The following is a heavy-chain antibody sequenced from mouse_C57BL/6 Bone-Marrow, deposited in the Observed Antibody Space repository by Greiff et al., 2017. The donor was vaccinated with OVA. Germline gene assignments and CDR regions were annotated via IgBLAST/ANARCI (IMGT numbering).Heavy chain of an antibody. CDR3: ARRDFYGFDY. D-gene: IGHD1-1*01. CDR1: AVDFSRYW. V-gene: IGHV4-1*01. Sequence: AAAAVDFSRYWMSWVRRAPGKGLEWIGEINPDSSTINYAPSLKDKFIISRDNAKNTLYLQMSKVRSEDTALYYCARRDFYGFDYWGQGTTLTVSS. CDR2: INPDSSTI. J-gene: IGHJ2*01.